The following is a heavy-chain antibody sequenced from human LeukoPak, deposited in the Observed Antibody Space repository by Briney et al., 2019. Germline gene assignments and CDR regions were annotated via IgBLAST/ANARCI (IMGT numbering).Heavy chain of an antibody. CDR1: GFTFSSYS. J-gene: IGHJ6*03. Sequence: GGSLRLSCAASGFTFSSYSMNWVRQAPGKGLEWVSSISSSSSYIYYADSVKGRFTISRDNAKNSLYLQMNSLRAEDTAVYYCARETYDFWSGYYQNYYYYMDVWGKGTTVTVSS. CDR3: ARETYDFWSGYYQNYYYYMDV. CDR2: ISSSSSYI. V-gene: IGHV3-21*01. D-gene: IGHD3-3*01.